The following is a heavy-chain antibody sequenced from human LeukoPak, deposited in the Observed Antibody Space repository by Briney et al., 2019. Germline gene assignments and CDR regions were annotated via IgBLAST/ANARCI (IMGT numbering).Heavy chain of an antibody. V-gene: IGHV3-48*03. Sequence: GGSLRLSCAASGFTFSSYEMNWVRQAPGKGLEWLSYISSSGTTKYYADSVKGRFTISRDNAKNSLYLQMNSLRAEDTAVYYCARGSYSSGYYFDYWGQGTLVTVPS. CDR3: ARGSYSSGYYFDY. CDR2: ISSSGTTK. D-gene: IGHD6-19*01. J-gene: IGHJ4*02. CDR1: GFTFSSYE.